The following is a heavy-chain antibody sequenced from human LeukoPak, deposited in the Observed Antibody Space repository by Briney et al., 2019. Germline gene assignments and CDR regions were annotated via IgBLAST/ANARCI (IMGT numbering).Heavy chain of an antibody. J-gene: IGHJ4*02. Sequence: GGSLRLSCAASGFTFSSYWMSWVRQAPGKGLEWVANIKKDGSEKYYADSVKGRFTISRDNSKNTLYLQMNSLRAEDTAVYYCAKDSYYDSSGYLDYWGQGTLVTVSS. V-gene: IGHV3-7*01. D-gene: IGHD3-22*01. CDR3: AKDSYYDSSGYLDY. CDR1: GFTFSSYW. CDR2: IKKDGSEK.